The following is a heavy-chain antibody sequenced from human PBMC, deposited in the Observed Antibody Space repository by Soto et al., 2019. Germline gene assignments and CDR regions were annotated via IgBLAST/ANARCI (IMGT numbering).Heavy chain of an antibody. J-gene: IGHJ6*02. V-gene: IGHV4-59*01. D-gene: IGHD2-15*01. CDR1: GGSISSYY. CDR3: ARGVDDYYYYGMDV. CDR2: IYYSGST. Sequence: SSETLSLTCTVSGGSISSYYWSWIRQPPGKGLEWIGYIYYSGSTNYNPSLKSRVTISVDTSKNQFSLKLSSVTAADTAVYYCARGVDDYYYYGMDVWGQGTTVTVSS.